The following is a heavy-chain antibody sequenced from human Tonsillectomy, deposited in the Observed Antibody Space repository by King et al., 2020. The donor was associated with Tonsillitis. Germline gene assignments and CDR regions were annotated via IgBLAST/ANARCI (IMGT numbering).Heavy chain of an antibody. J-gene: IGHJ4*02. D-gene: IGHD2-15*01. Sequence: VKLVESGAEVKKPGASGKVSCKASGYTFTSYYMHWVRQAPGQGLEWMGIINTSGGSTSYAQKFQGRVTMTRDTSTSTVYMELSSLRSEDTAVYYCARASCSGGSCYSVDYWGQGALVTVSS. CDR2: INTSGGST. V-gene: IGHV1-46*03. CDR1: GYTFTSYY. CDR3: ARASCSGGSCYSVDY.